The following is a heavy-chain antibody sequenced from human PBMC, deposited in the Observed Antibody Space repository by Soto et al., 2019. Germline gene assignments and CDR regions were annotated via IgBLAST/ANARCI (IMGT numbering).Heavy chain of an antibody. Sequence: QVQLVQSGAEVKKPGSSVKVYCKASGGTFSSYTISWVRQAPGQGLEWMGRIIPILGIANYAQKFQGRVTITADKSTSTAYMELSSLRSEDTAVYYCAREVYGSGSYMLDAFDIWGQGTMVTVSS. J-gene: IGHJ3*02. CDR1: GGTFSSYT. D-gene: IGHD3-10*01. CDR3: AREVYGSGSYMLDAFDI. CDR2: IIPILGIA. V-gene: IGHV1-69*02.